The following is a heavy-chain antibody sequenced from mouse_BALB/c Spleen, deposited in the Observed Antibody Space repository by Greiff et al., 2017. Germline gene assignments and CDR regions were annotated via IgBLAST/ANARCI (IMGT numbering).Heavy chain of an antibody. CDR3: ARERGDSSGHTPFAY. D-gene: IGHD3-2*01. CDR2: ISSGGSYT. CDR1: GFTFSSYA. Sequence: EVQLVESGGGLVKPGGSLKLSCAASGFTFSSYAMSWVRQSPEKRLEWVALISSGGSYTYYPDTVTGRFTISRDNAKNPLYLEMSSLRSEDTAIYYCARERGDSSGHTPFAYWGQGTLVTVSA. J-gene: IGHJ3*01. V-gene: IGHV5-9-4*01.